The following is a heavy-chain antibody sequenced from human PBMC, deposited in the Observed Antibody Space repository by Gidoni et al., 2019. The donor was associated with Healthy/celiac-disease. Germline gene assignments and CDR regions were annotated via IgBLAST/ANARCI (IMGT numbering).Heavy chain of an antibody. D-gene: IGHD1-26*01. V-gene: IGHV3-15*01. J-gene: IGHJ4*02. CDR1: GFTFSNAW. CDR2: IKSKTDGGTT. Sequence: EVQLVESGGGLVKPGGSLRLSCAASGFTFSNAWMSWVRQAPGKGLEWVGRIKSKTDGGTTDYAAPVKGRFTISRDDSKNTLYLQMNSLKTEDTAVYYCTTDSSDPSGSYFGAFDYWGQGTLVTVSS. CDR3: TTDSSDPSGSYFGAFDY.